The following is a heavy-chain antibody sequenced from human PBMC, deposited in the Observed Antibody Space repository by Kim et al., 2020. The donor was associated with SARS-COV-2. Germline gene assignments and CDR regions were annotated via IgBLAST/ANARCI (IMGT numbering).Heavy chain of an antibody. Sequence: EYAEPVKRRIPINPDTSKNHFYLQLNSVTPEDTAVYYCARVHSSTWKIDYWGQGTLVTVSS. CDR3: ARVHSSTWKIDY. J-gene: IGHJ4*02. D-gene: IGHD2-2*01. V-gene: IGHV6-1*01.